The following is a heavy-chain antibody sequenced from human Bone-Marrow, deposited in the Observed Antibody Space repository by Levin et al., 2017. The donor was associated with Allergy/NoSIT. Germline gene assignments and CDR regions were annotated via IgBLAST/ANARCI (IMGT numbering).Heavy chain of an antibody. CDR2: ISGDDDST. J-gene: IGHJ4*02. CDR3: AKDGSTWYALYYFDY. V-gene: IGHV3-23*01. D-gene: IGHD6-13*01. CDR1: GFTFSRYA. Sequence: LSLTCAASGFTFSRYAMSWVRQAPGKGLEWVSAISGDDDSTYYADSVKGRFTISRDNSKNTLYLQMNSLRAEDTAVYYCAKDGSTWYALYYFDYWGQGTLVTVSS.